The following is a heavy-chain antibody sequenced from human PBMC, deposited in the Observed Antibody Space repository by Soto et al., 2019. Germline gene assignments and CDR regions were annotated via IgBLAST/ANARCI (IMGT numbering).Heavy chain of an antibody. J-gene: IGHJ3*02. D-gene: IGHD3-16*01. V-gene: IGHV4-59*03. CDR2: IFYSGTI. CDR3: ASVGGPPLGAFDI. CDR1: GGSIKSYY. Sequence: PSETLSLTCSVSGGSIKSYYWSWIRQPPGRGLEWIGYIFYSGTIEYNPSLKSRVTMSLDTSANQFSLKLTSMTSADTAVYYCASVGGPPLGAFDIWGQGTTVTVS.